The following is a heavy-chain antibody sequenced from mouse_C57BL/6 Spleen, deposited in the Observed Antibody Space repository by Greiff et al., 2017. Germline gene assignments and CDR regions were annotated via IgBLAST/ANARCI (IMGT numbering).Heavy chain of an antibody. V-gene: IGHV5-6*01. D-gene: IGHD2-3*01. Sequence: EVQLVESGGDLVKPGGSLKLSCAASGFTFSSYGMSWVRQTPDKRLEWVATISSGGSYTYYPDSVKGRFTIARDKAKNTRYLQMSSLKSEDTAMYYCASPYYGYFFFDYWGQGTTLTVSS. CDR2: ISSGGSYT. J-gene: IGHJ2*01. CDR1: GFTFSSYG. CDR3: ASPYYGYFFFDY.